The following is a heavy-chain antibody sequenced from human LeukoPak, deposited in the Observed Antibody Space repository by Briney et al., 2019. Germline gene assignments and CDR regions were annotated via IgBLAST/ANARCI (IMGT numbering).Heavy chain of an antibody. V-gene: IGHV4-39*01. CDR3: ARQGSGNYLSPVNY. CDR1: GGSISSSSYY. D-gene: IGHD1-26*01. CDR2: IYYSGST. J-gene: IGHJ4*02. Sequence: SETLSLTCTVSGGSISSSSYYWGWIRQPPGKGLEWIGTIYYSGSTYYNPSLKSRVTISVDTSKNQFSLKLSSVTAADTAVYYCARQGSGNYLSPVNYWGQGALVTVSS.